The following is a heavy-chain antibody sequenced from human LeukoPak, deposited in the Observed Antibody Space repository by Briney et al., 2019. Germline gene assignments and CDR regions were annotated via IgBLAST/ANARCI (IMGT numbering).Heavy chain of an antibody. CDR3: AKNRKSFPRDVDY. D-gene: IGHD1-14*01. V-gene: IGHV3-7*03. Sequence: GGSLRLSCAASGFIFSSYWMTWVRQAPGKGLEWVANIKQAGSENSYVDSVKGRFTISRDNSKNTLYLQMNSLRAEDTAVYYCAKNRKSFPRDVDYWGQGTLVTVSS. J-gene: IGHJ4*02. CDR2: IKQAGSEN. CDR1: GFIFSSYW.